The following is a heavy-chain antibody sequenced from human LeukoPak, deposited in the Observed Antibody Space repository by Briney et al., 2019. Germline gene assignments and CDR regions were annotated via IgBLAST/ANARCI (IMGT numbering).Heavy chain of an antibody. CDR1: GGSISSYY. J-gene: IGHJ4*02. CDR2: IYYSGST. V-gene: IGHV4-59*08. D-gene: IGHD1-26*01. Sequence: SETLSLTCTVSGGSISSYYWSWLRQPPGKGLEWIGYIYYSGSTNYNPSLKSRVTISVDTSKNQFSLKLSSVTAADTAGYYCARHGKVGPFDYWGQGTLVTVSS. CDR3: ARHGKVGPFDY.